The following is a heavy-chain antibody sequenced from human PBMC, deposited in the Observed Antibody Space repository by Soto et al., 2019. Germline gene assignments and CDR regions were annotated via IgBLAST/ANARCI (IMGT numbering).Heavy chain of an antibody. Sequence: GGSLRLSCVASGFTFNIYAMRWVRQAPGKGLEWVSAISGSGDKTHYADSVKGRFTISRDNSKNTLYLQMNSLSAEDTAIYYCARERTSDYSTIYTWLDSWGLGSLVIVSS. V-gene: IGHV3-23*01. J-gene: IGHJ5*01. D-gene: IGHD3-22*01. CDR1: GFTFNIYA. CDR3: ARERTSDYSTIYTWLDS. CDR2: ISGSGDKT.